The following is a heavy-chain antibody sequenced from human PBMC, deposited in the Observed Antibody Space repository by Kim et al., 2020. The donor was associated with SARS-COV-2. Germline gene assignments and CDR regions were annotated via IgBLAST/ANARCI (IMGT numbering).Heavy chain of an antibody. CDR2: ISSSSSYI. V-gene: IGHV3-21*01. J-gene: IGHJ3*02. CDR3: ARDWAGAAGMAFDI. D-gene: IGHD6-13*01. Sequence: GGSLRLSCAASGFTFSSYSMNWVRQAPGKGLEWVSSISSSSSYIYYADSVKGRFTISRDNAKNSLYLQMNSLRAEDTAVYYCARDWAGAAGMAFDIWGQGTMVTVSS. CDR1: GFTFSSYS.